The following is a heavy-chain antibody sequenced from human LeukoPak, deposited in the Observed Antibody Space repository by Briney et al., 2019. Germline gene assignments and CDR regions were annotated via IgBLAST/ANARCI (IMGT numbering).Heavy chain of an antibody. CDR1: GGSFSGHY. V-gene: IGHV4-34*01. CDR2: STHSGST. D-gene: IGHD2-2*01. CDR3: ARGRTGAAALEF. Sequence: SETLSLTCAVYGGSFSGHYWTWIRQTPGKGLEWIGESTHSGSTNYNPSLKSRVTISVDTSKNQFSLKLTSVTAADTAVYHCARGRTGAAALEFWGPGTPVTVSS. J-gene: IGHJ4*02.